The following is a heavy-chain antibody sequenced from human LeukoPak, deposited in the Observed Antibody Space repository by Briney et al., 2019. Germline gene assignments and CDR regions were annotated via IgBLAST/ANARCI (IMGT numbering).Heavy chain of an antibody. J-gene: IGHJ4*02. CDR1: GGSISSGGYS. V-gene: IGHV4-30-2*01. D-gene: IGHD3-22*01. Sequence: SETLSLTCAVSGGSISSGGYSWSWIRRPPGKGLEWIGYIYHSGSTYYNRSLKSRVTISVDRSKNQFSLKLSSVTATDTAVYYCARAYYDSSGYYSFDYWGQGTLVTVSS. CDR2: IYHSGST. CDR3: ARAYYDSSGYYSFDY.